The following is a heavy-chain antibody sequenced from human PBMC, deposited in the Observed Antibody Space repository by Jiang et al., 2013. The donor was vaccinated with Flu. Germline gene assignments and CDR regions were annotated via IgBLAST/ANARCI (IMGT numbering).Heavy chain of an antibody. D-gene: IGHD2-2*02. Sequence: VSCKASGGTFSSYAISWVRQAPGQGLEWMGGIIPIFAIANYAQKFQGRVTITADEVTSTAYMELSSLRSDDTAVYYCASVDCSSTSCYTTPYYFDYWGQGTLVTVSS. CDR1: GGTFSSYA. J-gene: IGHJ4*02. CDR2: IIPIFAIA. V-gene: IGHV1-69*01. CDR3: ASVDCSSTSCYTTPYYFDY.